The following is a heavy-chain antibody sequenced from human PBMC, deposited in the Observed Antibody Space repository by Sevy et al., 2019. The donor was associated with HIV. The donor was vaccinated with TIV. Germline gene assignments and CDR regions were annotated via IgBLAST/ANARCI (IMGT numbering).Heavy chain of an antibody. CDR1: GFTFSSYA. CDR2: IDGKGRST. V-gene: IGHV3-23*01. CDR3: AKTVNSGGGVVPAANYYYGMDV. J-gene: IGHJ6*02. D-gene: IGHD2-2*01. Sequence: GGSLRLSCAASGFTFSSYAMSWVRQAPGKGLEWVSAIDGKGRSTHYADSVKGRFTISRDNSKNTLYLQMNSLRAEDTAVYYCAKTVNSGGGVVPAANYYYGMDVWGQGTAVTVSS.